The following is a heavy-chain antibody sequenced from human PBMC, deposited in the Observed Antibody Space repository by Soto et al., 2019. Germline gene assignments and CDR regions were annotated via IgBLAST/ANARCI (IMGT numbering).Heavy chain of an antibody. CDR3: AVFRPLDNCNDDNWFDP. CDR2: ISAYNGNT. V-gene: IGHV1-18*01. D-gene: IGHD1-20*01. Sequence: ASVKVSCKASGYTFTSYGISWVRQAPGQGLEWMGWISAYNGNTNYAQKLQGRVTMTTDTSTSTAYMELRSLRSDDTAVYYCAVFRPLDNCNDDNWFDPWGQGTLVTVSS. J-gene: IGHJ5*02. CDR1: GYTFTSYG.